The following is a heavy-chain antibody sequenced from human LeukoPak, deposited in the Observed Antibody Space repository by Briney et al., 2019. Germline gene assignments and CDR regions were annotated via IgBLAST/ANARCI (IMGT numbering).Heavy chain of an antibody. CDR3: AKGYGYSYGRNWFDP. Sequence: PGGSLRLSCAASGFSFSTYVMSWVRQAPGKGLEWVSAISGSGGSTYYADSVKGRFTISRDNSKNTLYLQMNSLRAEDTAVYYCAKGYGYSYGRNWFDPWGQGTLVTVSS. V-gene: IGHV3-23*01. J-gene: IGHJ5*02. CDR2: ISGSGGST. CDR1: GFSFSTYV. D-gene: IGHD5-18*01.